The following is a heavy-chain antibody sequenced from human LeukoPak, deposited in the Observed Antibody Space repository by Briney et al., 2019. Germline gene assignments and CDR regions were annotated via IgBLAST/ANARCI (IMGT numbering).Heavy chain of an antibody. CDR1: GYTFISHD. Sequence: GASVKVSCKASGYTFISHDINWVGQATGQGLEWMGWMNPNSGNTGYAQKFQGRVTMTRNTSISTAYMELSSLRSEDTAVYYCARDIAIASPFDYWGQGTLVTVSS. D-gene: IGHD5-18*01. CDR2: MNPNSGNT. V-gene: IGHV1-8*01. J-gene: IGHJ4*02. CDR3: ARDIAIASPFDY.